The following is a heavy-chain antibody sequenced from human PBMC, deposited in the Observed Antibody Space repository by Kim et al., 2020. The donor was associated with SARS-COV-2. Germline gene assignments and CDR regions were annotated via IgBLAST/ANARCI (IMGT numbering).Heavy chain of an antibody. Sequence: SETLSLTCTVSGGSISSYYWSWIRQPPGKGLEWIGNIYYSGSTNYNPSLKSRVTISVDTSKNQFSLMLSSLTAADTAVYYCARQVSMIVVVALYYWGQGTLVTVSS. CDR3: ARQVSMIVVVALYY. CDR1: GGSISSYY. CDR2: IYYSGST. D-gene: IGHD3-22*01. J-gene: IGHJ4*02. V-gene: IGHV4-59*08.